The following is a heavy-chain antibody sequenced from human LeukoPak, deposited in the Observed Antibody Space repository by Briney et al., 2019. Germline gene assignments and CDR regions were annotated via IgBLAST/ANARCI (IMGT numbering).Heavy chain of an antibody. J-gene: IGHJ3*02. CDR2: IYYSGST. CDR1: GGSIDSQY. CDR3: ARGGYCSSTSCPLRAFDI. V-gene: IGHV4-59*11. D-gene: IGHD2-2*01. Sequence: SETLSLTCTVSGGSIDSQYWSWIRQTPGKGLEWIGYIYYSGSTNYNPSLKSRVTISVDTSKNQFSLKLSSVTAADTAVYYCARGGYCSSTSCPLRAFDIWGQGTMVTVSS.